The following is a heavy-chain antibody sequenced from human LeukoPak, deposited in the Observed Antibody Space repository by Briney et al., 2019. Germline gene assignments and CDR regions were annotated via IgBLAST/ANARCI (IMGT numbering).Heavy chain of an antibody. CDR2: ISGSGGST. V-gene: IGHV3-23*01. J-gene: IGHJ4*02. CDR1: GFTVSSKY. CDR3: AKDCVYYYDSSGPYYFDY. D-gene: IGHD3-22*01. Sequence: PGGSLRLSCAASGFTVSSKYMSWVRQAPGKGLEWVSAISGSGGSTYYADSVKGRFTISRDNSKNTLYLQMNSLRAEDTAVYYCAKDCVYYYDSSGPYYFDYWGQGTLVTVSS.